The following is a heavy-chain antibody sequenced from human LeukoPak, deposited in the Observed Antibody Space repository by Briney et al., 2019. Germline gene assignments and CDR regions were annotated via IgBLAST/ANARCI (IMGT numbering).Heavy chain of an antibody. J-gene: IGHJ4*02. D-gene: IGHD6-6*01. Sequence: ASVKVSCKASGYTFINYHVQWVRRALGQGPEWMGWINPKSGDTKYAQKFQGRVTMTRDTSTSTAYLRLSSLRPDDTAVYYCVPSSSGYFDYWGQGSLVTVSS. CDR3: VPSSSGYFDY. CDR2: INPKSGDT. CDR1: GYTFINYH. V-gene: IGHV1-2*02.